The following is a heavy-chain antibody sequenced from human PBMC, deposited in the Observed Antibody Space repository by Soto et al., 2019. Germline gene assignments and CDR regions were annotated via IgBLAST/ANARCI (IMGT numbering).Heavy chain of an antibody. CDR3: ARGPFDFWSGYYNPYYYYGMDV. V-gene: IGHV3-48*03. CDR2: ISSSGTTI. CDR1: GFTFSSYE. D-gene: IGHD3-3*01. Sequence: PGGSLRLSCAASGFTFSSYEMNWVRQAPGKGLEWVSYISSSGTTIHYADSVKGRLTISRDNGKNSLYLQMNSLRAEDTAVYYCARGPFDFWSGYYNPYYYYGMDVWGQGTTVTVSS. J-gene: IGHJ6*02.